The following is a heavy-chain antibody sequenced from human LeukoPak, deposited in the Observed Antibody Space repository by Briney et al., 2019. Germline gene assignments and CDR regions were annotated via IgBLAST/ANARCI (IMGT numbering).Heavy chain of an antibody. Sequence: GGSLRLSCAASGFTFSSFEMNWVRQAPGKGLEWVSYISGSGRTKYYADSVKGRFTISRDNAKNSLYLQMNSLRAEDTAVYYCARGDFQWLFDNWGQGTLVTVSS. CDR2: ISGSGRTK. CDR1: GFTFSSFE. CDR3: ARGDFQWLFDN. D-gene: IGHD6-19*01. V-gene: IGHV3-48*03. J-gene: IGHJ4*02.